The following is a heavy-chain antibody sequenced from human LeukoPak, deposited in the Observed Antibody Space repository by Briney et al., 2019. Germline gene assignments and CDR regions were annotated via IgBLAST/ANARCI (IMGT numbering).Heavy chain of an antibody. D-gene: IGHD3-10*01. Sequence: ASVKVSCKASGYSFTSYGISWVRQAPGQGLEWMGWISVYNGNTNYAQKLQGRVTMTTDTSTSTAYMELRSLRSDDTAVYYCARTVRPRSNAFDIWGQGTMVTVSS. J-gene: IGHJ3*02. V-gene: IGHV1-18*01. CDR3: ARTVRPRSNAFDI. CDR2: ISVYNGNT. CDR1: GYSFTSYG.